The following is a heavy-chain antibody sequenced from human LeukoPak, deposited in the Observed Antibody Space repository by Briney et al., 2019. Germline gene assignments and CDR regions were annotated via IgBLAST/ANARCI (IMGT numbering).Heavy chain of an antibody. CDR1: GGSISSGGYY. J-gene: IGHJ4*02. D-gene: IGHD5-12*01. CDR3: ARDNRYSGYDR. V-gene: IGHV4-61*08. CDR2: IYYSGST. Sequence: SETLSLTCTVSGGSISSGGYYWSWIRQPPGKGLEWIGYIYYSGSTNYNPSLKSRVTISVDTSKNQFSLKLSSVTAADTAVYYCARDNRYSGYDRWGQGTLVTVSS.